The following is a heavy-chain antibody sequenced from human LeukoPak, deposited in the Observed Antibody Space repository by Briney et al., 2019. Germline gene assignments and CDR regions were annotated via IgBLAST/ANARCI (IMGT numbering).Heavy chain of an antibody. CDR1: GGSFSGYY. Sequence: SETLSLTCAVYGGSFSGYYWSWIRQPPGKGLEWIGEIHHSGSTNYNPSLKSRVTISVDTSKNQFSLKLSSVTAADTAVYYCARDAKGLNGRVVPRKKPYNWFDPWGQGTLVTVSS. CDR3: ARDAKGLNGRVVPRKKPYNWFDP. CDR2: IHHSGST. D-gene: IGHD1-14*01. J-gene: IGHJ5*02. V-gene: IGHV4-34*01.